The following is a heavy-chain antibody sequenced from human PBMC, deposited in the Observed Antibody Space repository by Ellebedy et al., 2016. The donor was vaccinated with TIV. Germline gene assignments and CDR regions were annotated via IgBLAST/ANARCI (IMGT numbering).Heavy chain of an antibody. CDR3: ARDLDKSSCWYGGAAY. V-gene: IGHV3-30*03. CDR1: GFTFSSYS. D-gene: IGHD6-19*01. CDR2: ISSDGSSK. J-gene: IGHJ4*02. Sequence: PGGSLRLSCAASGFTFSSYSMHWVRQAPGKGLEWVAVISSDGSSKYYADSLKGRFTVSRDNSMTTLYLQMNSLRAEDTAVYYCARDLDKSSCWYGGAAYWGQGTQVTVSS.